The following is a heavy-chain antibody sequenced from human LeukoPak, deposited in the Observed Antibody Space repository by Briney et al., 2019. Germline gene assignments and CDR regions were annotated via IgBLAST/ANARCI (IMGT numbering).Heavy chain of an antibody. J-gene: IGHJ3*02. CDR3: ARGLGATNAFDI. Sequence: GGCLRLSCAASGFTFSSYSINWVRQAPGKALEWVSSISSSSSYIYYADSVKGRFTISRDNAKNSLYLQMNSLRAEDTAVYYCARGLGATNAFDIWGQGTMVTVSS. D-gene: IGHD1-26*01. V-gene: IGHV3-21*01. CDR2: ISSSSSYI. CDR1: GFTFSSYS.